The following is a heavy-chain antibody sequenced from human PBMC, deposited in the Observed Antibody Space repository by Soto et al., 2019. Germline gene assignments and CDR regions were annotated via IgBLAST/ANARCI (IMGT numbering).Heavy chain of an antibody. Sequence: SETLSLTCTVSGGSISSSSYYWGWIRQPPGKGLEWIGSIYYSGSTYYNPSLKSRVTISVDTSKNQFSLKLSSVTAADTAVYYCARDGCSGGSCYGWFDPWGQGTLVTVSS. D-gene: IGHD2-15*01. V-gene: IGHV4-39*02. CDR2: IYYSGST. CDR1: GGSISSSSYY. CDR3: ARDGCSGGSCYGWFDP. J-gene: IGHJ5*02.